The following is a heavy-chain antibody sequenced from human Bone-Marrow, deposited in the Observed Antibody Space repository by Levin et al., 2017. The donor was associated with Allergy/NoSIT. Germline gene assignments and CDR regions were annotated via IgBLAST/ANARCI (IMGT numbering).Heavy chain of an antibody. CDR2: IYHSGST. V-gene: IGHV4-30-2*01. Sequence: SETLSLTCAVSGGSISSGGYSWSWIRQPPGKGLEWIGYIYHSGSTYYNPSLKSRVTISVDRSKNQFSLKLSSVTAADTAVYYCARGGCSGGSCYNLEPYGMDVWGQGTTVTVSS. J-gene: IGHJ6*02. D-gene: IGHD2-15*01. CDR1: GGSISSGGYS. CDR3: ARGGCSGGSCYNLEPYGMDV.